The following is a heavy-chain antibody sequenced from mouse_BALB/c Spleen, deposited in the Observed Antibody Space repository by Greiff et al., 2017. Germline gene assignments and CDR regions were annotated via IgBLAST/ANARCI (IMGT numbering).Heavy chain of an antibody. D-gene: IGHD2-10*01. CDR3: ARPTYYGNYPWFAY. V-gene: IGHV5-4*02. J-gene: IGHJ3*01. Sequence: EVQRVESGGGLVKPGGSLKLSCAASGFTFSDYYMYWVRQTPEKRLEWVATISDGGSYTYYPDSVKGRFTISRDNAKNNLYLQMSSLKSEDTAMYYCARPTYYGNYPWFAYWGQGTLVTVSA. CDR2: ISDGGSYT. CDR1: GFTFSDYY.